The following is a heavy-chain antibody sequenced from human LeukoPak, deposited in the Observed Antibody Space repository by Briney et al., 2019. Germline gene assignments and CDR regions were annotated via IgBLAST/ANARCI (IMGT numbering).Heavy chain of an antibody. CDR1: GLTFSSYA. CDR2: ITGSGEST. Sequence: GGSLRLSCAASGLTFSSYAMSWVRQAPGKGLEWVSTITGSGESTYYADSVKGRFTISRDSSKNTLYLQMNSLRAEDTAVYYCAKGTSASGTYYSAWNYWGQGTLVTVSS. V-gene: IGHV3-23*01. D-gene: IGHD3-10*01. J-gene: IGHJ4*02. CDR3: AKGTSASGTYYSAWNY.